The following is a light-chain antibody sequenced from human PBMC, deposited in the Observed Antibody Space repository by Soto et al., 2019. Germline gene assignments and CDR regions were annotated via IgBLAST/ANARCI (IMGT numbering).Light chain of an antibody. J-gene: IGLJ3*02. Sequence: QSVLTQPPSASGSPGQSVTISCTGTSSDVGGYNYVSWYQQYLGKAPKIMIYEVSERPSGVPVRFSGSKSGNTASLTVSGLQAEDEADYYCSSYAGTNNLVFGGGTKLTVL. V-gene: IGLV2-8*01. CDR2: EVS. CDR3: SSYAGTNNLV. CDR1: SSDVGGYNY.